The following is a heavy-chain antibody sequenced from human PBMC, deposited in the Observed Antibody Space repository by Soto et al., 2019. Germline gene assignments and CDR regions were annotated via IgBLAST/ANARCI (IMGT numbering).Heavy chain of an antibody. V-gene: IGHV4-39*01. CDR2: IYYSGST. D-gene: IGHD2-15*01. Sequence: PSETLSLTCTVSGGSISSSSYYWGWIRQPPGKGLEWIGSIYYSGSTYYNPSLKSRVTISVDTSKNQFSLKLSSVTAADTAVYYCARGIVVVVAAYNNWFDPWGQGTLVTVSS. CDR3: ARGIVVVVAAYNNWFDP. J-gene: IGHJ5*02. CDR1: GGSISSSSYY.